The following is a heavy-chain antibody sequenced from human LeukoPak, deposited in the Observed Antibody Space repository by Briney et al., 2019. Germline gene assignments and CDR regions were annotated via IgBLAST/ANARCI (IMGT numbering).Heavy chain of an antibody. CDR1: GFTVSSYA. Sequence: PGGSLRLSCAASGFTVSSYAMSWVRQAPGKGLEWVSAISGSGGSTYYADSVKGRFTISRDNSKNTLYLQMNSLRAEDTAVYYCAKAPYNRYSGYGRYFDYWGQGTLVTVSS. CDR3: AKAPYNRYSGYGRYFDY. J-gene: IGHJ4*02. CDR2: ISGSGGST. D-gene: IGHD5-12*01. V-gene: IGHV3-23*01.